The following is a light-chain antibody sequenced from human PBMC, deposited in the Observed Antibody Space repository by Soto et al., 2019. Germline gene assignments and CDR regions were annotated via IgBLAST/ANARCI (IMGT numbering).Light chain of an antibody. CDR1: QSVSSSS. Sequence: EIVLTQSPGTLSLSPGERATLSCRASQSVSSSSLAWYQHQPGHAPRLLVYGASSRATGIPDRFSGSGSGTDFTLTISRLEPEDFALYYCQQYGSSPLTFGQGTKVDIK. V-gene: IGKV3-20*01. CDR2: GAS. J-gene: IGKJ1*01. CDR3: QQYGSSPLT.